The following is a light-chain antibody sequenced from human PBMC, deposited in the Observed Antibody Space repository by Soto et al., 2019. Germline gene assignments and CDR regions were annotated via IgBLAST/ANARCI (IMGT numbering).Light chain of an antibody. J-gene: IGKJ4*01. CDR3: QQRSNWPLT. CDR2: DAS. CDR1: QSVSSY. V-gene: IGKV3-11*01. Sequence: EIVLTQSPDTLSLSPGERATLSCRASQSVSSYLAWYQQTPGQAPRLLISDASNRATGIPARFSGSGSGTDFTLTISSLEPEDFAVYYCQQRSNWPLTFGGGTKVEIK.